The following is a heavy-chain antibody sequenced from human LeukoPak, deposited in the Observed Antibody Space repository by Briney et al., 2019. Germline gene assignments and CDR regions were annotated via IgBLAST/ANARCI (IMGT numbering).Heavy chain of an antibody. CDR2: ISYDGSNK. V-gene: IGHV3-30-3*01. CDR3: ARDGARDYYDSSGHFDY. Sequence: GGSLRLSCAASGFTFSSYAMHWVRQAPGKGLEWVAVISYDGSNKYYADSVKGRFTISRGNSKNTLYLQMNSLRAEDTAVYYCARDGARDYYDSSGHFDYWGQGALVTVSS. D-gene: IGHD3-22*01. J-gene: IGHJ4*02. CDR1: GFTFSSYA.